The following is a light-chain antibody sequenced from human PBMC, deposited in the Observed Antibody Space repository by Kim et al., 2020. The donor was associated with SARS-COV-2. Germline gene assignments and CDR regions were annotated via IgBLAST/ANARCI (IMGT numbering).Light chain of an antibody. CDR1: QDISNY. CDR3: QQYDNLQYT. CDR2: DAS. J-gene: IGKJ2*01. Sequence: DIQMTQSPSSLSASVGDRVTITCQASQDISNYLNWYQQKPGKAPKLLIYDASNLETGVPSRFSGSGSGTDFTFTINSLQPEDIATYYCQQYDNLQYTFGQGTKLEI. V-gene: IGKV1-33*01.